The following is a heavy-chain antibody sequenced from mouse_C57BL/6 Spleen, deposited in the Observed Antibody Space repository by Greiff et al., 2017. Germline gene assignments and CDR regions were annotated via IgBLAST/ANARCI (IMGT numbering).Heavy chain of an antibody. CDR1: GFSLTSYG. V-gene: IGHV2-9*01. CDR3: AKRDWDEAWFAY. Sequence: VQLQESGPGLVAPSQSLSITCTVSGFSLTSYGVDWVRQPPGQGLAWLGVIWGGGSTNYNSALMSRLSISKDNSKSQVFLKMNSLQTDDTAMYYCAKRDWDEAWFAYWGQGTLVTVSA. J-gene: IGHJ3*01. CDR2: IWGGGST. D-gene: IGHD4-1*01.